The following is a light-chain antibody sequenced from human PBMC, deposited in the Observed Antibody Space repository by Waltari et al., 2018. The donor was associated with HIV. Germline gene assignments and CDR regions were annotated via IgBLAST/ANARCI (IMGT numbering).Light chain of an antibody. CDR2: EVS. J-gene: IGLJ3*02. Sequence: QSALTHPASLSGSPRPSIPLSCTRTRNALRTYHPVPWYQHHPGKAPKVTIYEVSNRPSGVSSRFSGSISANTASLTISGLQAEDEADYFCTSYISSSSPVFGGGTKVTVL. V-gene: IGLV2-14*01. CDR3: TSYISSSSPV. CDR1: RNALRTYHP.